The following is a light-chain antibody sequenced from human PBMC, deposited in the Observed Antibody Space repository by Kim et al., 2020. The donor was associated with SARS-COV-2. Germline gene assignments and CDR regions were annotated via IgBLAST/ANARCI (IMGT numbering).Light chain of an antibody. V-gene: IGLV2-14*03. CDR2: DVT. Sequence: GQSITISCTGTSSDVGGFDYVSWYQQQPGKGPKLIIFDVTRRPSGASNRFSGSKSGNTASLTISGLQAEDEADYYCSSYTSSTTYVFGTGTKVTVL. J-gene: IGLJ1*01. CDR1: SSDVGGFDY. CDR3: SSYTSSTTYV.